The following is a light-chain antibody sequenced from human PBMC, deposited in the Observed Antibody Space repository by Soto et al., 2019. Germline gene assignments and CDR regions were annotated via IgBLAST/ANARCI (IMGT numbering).Light chain of an antibody. CDR2: DTS. V-gene: IGLV7-46*01. J-gene: IGLJ2*01. Sequence: QTVVTQEPSLTVSPGGTVTLTCGSDTGAVTRGHYPYWFQQKPGQAPRTLIYDTSNEHPWTPARFSGSLIGGKAALTLSGAQPEDEAEYYCLLSYRGVRVFGGGTKLTVL. CDR1: TGAVTRGHY. CDR3: LLSYRGVRV.